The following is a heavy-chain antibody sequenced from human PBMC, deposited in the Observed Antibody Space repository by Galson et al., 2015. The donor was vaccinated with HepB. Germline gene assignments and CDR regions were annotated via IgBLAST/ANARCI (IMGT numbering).Heavy chain of an antibody. CDR1: GFAFSSYA. CDR2: ISGSGGST. V-gene: IGHV3-23*01. CDR3: AKEEQYQLLPPDY. Sequence: SLRLSCAASGFAFSSYAMSWVRQAPGKGLEWVSAISGSGGSTYYADSVKGRFTISRDNSKNTLYLQMNSLRAEDTAVYYCAKEEQYQLLPPDYWGQGTLVTVSS. D-gene: IGHD2-2*01. J-gene: IGHJ4*02.